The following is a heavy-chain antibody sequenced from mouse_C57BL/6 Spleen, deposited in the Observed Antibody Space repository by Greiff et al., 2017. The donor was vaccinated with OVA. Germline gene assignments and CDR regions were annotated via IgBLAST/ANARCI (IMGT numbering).Heavy chain of an antibody. CDR1: GYTFTSYW. CDR2: IDPSDSYT. D-gene: IGHD1-1*01. V-gene: IGHV1-50*01. CDR3: YLRSPMAMDY. Sequence: VQLQQPGAELVKPGASVKLSCKASGYTFTSYWMQWVKQRPGQGLEWIGEIDPSDSYTNYNQKFKGKATLTVDTSSSTAYMQLSSLTSEDSAVYYCYLRSPMAMDYWGQGTSVTVSS. J-gene: IGHJ4*01.